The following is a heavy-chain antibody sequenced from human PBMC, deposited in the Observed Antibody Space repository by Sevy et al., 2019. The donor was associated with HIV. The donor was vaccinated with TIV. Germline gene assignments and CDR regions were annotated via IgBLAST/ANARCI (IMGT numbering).Heavy chain of an antibody. V-gene: IGHV1-8*01. J-gene: IGHJ4*02. CDR3: ARGLYFDSDFDY. CDR1: GYTFTSYD. Sequence: ASVKVSCKASGYTFTSYDINWVRQATGQGLEWMGWMNPNRGNTGYAQKFQGRVTMTRNTSISTAYMELSSLRSEDTAVYYCARGLYFDSDFDYWGQGTLVTVSS. D-gene: IGHD3-9*01. CDR2: MNPNRGNT.